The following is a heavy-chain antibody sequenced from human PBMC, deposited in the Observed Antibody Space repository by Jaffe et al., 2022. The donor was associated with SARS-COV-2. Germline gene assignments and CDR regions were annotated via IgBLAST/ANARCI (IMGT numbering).Heavy chain of an antibody. J-gene: IGHJ5*02. CDR3: ARGGHYYDSSGYQSWFDP. V-gene: IGHV3-53*01. CDR2: IYSGGST. Sequence: EVQLVESGGGLIQPGGSLRLSCAASGFTVSSNYMSWVRQAPGKGLEWVSVIYSGGSTYYADSVKGRFTISRDNSKNTLYLQMNSLRAEDTAVYYCARGGHYYDSSGYQSWFDPWGQGTLVTVSS. D-gene: IGHD3-22*01. CDR1: GFTVSSNY.